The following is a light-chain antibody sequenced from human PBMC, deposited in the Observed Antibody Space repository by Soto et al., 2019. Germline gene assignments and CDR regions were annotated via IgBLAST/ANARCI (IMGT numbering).Light chain of an antibody. V-gene: IGLV1-40*01. J-gene: IGLJ1*01. CDR3: QSYDSSLSGYV. CDR1: SSNIGAGYD. CDR2: AYN. Sequence: QSVLTQPPSVSGAPGQRVTISCTGSSSNIGAGYDVHWYQQLPGTAPKLLIYAYNNRPSGVPDRFSGSKSGTSASLAITGLQADDEADYYCQSYDSSLSGYVFGPGTKLTVL.